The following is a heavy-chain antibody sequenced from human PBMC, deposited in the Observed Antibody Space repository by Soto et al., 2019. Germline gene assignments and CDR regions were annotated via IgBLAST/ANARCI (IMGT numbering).Heavy chain of an antibody. J-gene: IGHJ4*02. V-gene: IGHV3-33*01. D-gene: IGHD1-26*01. CDR2: IRNDGSNK. CDR3: ARGVGADEGYFDY. CDR1: GFIFSSYG. Sequence: QVQLVESGGGVVQPGRSLRLSCAASGFIFSSYGMHWVRQAPGKGLEWVAVIRNDGSNKYYADSVKGRFTISRDNSKNTLYLQMNSLRAEDTAVYYCARGVGADEGYFDYWGQGTPVTASS.